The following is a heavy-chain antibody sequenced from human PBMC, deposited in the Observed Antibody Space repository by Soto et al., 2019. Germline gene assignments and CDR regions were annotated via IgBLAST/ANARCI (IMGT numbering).Heavy chain of an antibody. CDR1: GFTFSSYA. Sequence: EVQLLESGGGLVQPGGSLRLSCAASGFTFSSYAMSWVRQAPGKGLEWVSAISGSGGSTYYADSVKGRFTISRDNSKNTLYLQMNSLRAEDTAVYYCANLRLRDSSSSGQLDYWGQGTLVTVSS. CDR3: ANLRLRDSSSSGQLDY. CDR2: ISGSGGST. D-gene: IGHD6-6*01. V-gene: IGHV3-23*01. J-gene: IGHJ4*02.